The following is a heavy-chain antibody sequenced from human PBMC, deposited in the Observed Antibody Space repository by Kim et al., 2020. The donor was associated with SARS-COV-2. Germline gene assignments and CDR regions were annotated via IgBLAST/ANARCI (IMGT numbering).Heavy chain of an antibody. V-gene: IGHV3-11*01. Sequence: GGSLRLSCAASGFTFSNYDMSWIRQAPGKGLEWVSHISGSGRSTHYADSVRGRFTISRDNAKNSLSLEMNSLRAEDTAMYYCARIVGYNWNGEKRFVPWGPGALVTVSS. CDR3: ARIVGYNWNGEKRFVP. CDR2: ISGSGRST. J-gene: IGHJ5*02. CDR1: GFTFSNYD. D-gene: IGHD1-1*01.